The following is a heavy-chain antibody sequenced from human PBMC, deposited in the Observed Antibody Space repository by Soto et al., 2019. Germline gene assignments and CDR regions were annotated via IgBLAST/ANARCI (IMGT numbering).Heavy chain of an antibody. CDR1: GGSISSYY. D-gene: IGHD3-22*01. CDR3: ARDRYDSSAYYIDI. Sequence: QVQLQESGPGLVKPSETLSLTCTVSGGSISSYYWSWIRQPPGKGLEWIGYIYYSGSTNYNPSLKSRVTLSLDTSKNQFSLKLSSVTAADTAVYYCARDRYDSSAYYIDIWGQGTMVTVSS. J-gene: IGHJ3*02. V-gene: IGHV4-59*12. CDR2: IYYSGST.